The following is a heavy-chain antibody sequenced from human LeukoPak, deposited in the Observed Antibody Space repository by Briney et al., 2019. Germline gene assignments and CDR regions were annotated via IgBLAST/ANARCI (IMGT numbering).Heavy chain of an antibody. Sequence: GGSLRLSCGASGFIFRRFEMTWVRQAPGKGLEWVSYISSSGSTMYYADSLKGRITLSRDNAKNSLDLQMNSLRAEDTAIYYCARVLPGATYLDYWGQGTLVTVSS. V-gene: IGHV3-48*03. CDR2: ISSSGSTM. CDR1: GFIFRRFE. CDR3: ARVLPGATYLDY. D-gene: IGHD1-26*01. J-gene: IGHJ4*02.